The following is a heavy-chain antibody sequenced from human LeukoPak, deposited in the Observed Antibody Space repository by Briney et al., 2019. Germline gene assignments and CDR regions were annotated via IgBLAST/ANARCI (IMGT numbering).Heavy chain of an antibody. CDR3: ARRSRGQYYYGSGSYKNYYYYYMDV. Sequence: SETLSLTCTVSGYSISSGYYWGWIRQPPGKGLEWIGSIYHSGSTNYNPSLKSRVTISVDTSKNQFSLKLSSVTAADTAVYYCARRSRGQYYYGSGSYKNYYYYYMDVWGKGTTVTISS. D-gene: IGHD3-10*01. J-gene: IGHJ6*03. CDR1: GYSISSGYY. V-gene: IGHV4-38-2*02. CDR2: IYHSGST.